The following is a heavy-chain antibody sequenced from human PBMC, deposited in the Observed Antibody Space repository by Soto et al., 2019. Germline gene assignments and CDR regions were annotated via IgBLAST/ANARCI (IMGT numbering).Heavy chain of an antibody. J-gene: IGHJ6*02. D-gene: IGHD3-3*01. CDR1: GFAFSSYA. CDR2: ISGSGGST. CDR3: AKTIKSSDLGYYSYGMDV. Sequence: GGSLRLSYAASGFAFSSYAMSWVRQAPGKGLEWVSAISGSGGSTYYADSVKGRFTISRDNSKNTLYLQMNSLRAEDTPVYYCAKTIKSSDLGYYSYGMDVSVQGTTATVSS. V-gene: IGHV3-23*01.